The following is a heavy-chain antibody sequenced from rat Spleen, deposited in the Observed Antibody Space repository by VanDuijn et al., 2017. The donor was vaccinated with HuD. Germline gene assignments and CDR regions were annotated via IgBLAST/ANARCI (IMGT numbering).Heavy chain of an antibody. D-gene: IGHD4-1*01. J-gene: IGHJ2*01. CDR1: GFTFSNYD. CDR2: ISTGGGNT. V-gene: IGHV5S23*01. Sequence: EVQLVESDGGLVQPGRSLKLSCEASGFTFSNYDMAWVRQAPTKGLEWIASISTGGGNTYYRDSVKGRFTVSRDNAKSTLYLQMDSLRSEDTATYYCARQTGDYWGQGVMVTVSS. CDR3: ARQTGDY.